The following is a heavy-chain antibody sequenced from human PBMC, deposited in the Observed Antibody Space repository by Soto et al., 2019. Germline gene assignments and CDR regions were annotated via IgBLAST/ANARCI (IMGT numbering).Heavy chain of an antibody. CDR1: GFTFSTYG. J-gene: IGHJ6*02. Sequence: QVHLVESGGGVVQPGGSLRLSCAASGFTFSTYGMHWVRQAPGKGLEWVAVISHDGSHKYFVDSVQGRFTISRDNSKNTLSLQMNSLRAEDTAVYYCAKLPGSGWNHHHYGMDVWGQGTTVXVSS. D-gene: IGHD6-19*01. CDR2: ISHDGSHK. CDR3: AKLPGSGWNHHHYGMDV. V-gene: IGHV3-30*18.